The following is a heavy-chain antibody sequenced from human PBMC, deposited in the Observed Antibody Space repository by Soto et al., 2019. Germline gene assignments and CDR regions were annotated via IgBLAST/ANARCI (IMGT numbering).Heavy chain of an antibody. CDR3: ARDLNYGLFDY. CDR1: GFTFSRDS. V-gene: IGHV3-48*01. CDR2: ISSSSSTI. Sequence: GGSLRVSWSASGFTFSRDSMNWVRQAPGKGLEWVSYISSSSSTIYYADSVKGRFTISRDNAKNSLYLQMNSLRAEDTAVYYCARDLNYGLFDYWGQGT. J-gene: IGHJ4*02. D-gene: IGHD4-17*01.